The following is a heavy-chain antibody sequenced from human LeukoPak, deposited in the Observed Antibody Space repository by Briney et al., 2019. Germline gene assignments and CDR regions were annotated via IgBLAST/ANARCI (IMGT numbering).Heavy chain of an antibody. J-gene: IGHJ2*01. CDR2: IYYSGST. CDR1: GGSISSYY. V-gene: IGHV4-59*08. D-gene: IGHD2-8*01. Sequence: SETLSLTCTVSGGSISSYYWSWIRQPPGKGLEWIGYIYYSGSTNYNPSLKSRVTISVDTSKNQFSLKLSSVTAADTAVYYCARLINGLRLYTPSWEWYFDLWGRGTLVPVSS. CDR3: ARLINGLRLYTPSWEWYFDL.